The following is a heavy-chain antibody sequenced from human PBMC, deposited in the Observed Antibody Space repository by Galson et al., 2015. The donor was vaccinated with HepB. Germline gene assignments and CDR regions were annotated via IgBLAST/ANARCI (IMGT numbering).Heavy chain of an antibody. CDR1: GFTFSSYG. Sequence: SLRLSCAASGFTFSSYGMHWVRQAPGKGLEWVAVISYDGSNKYYADSVKGRFTISRDNSKNTLYLQMNSLRAEDTAVYYCAKDCLDKEDHWLIVGASGGYFDLWGRGTLVTVSS. CDR3: AKDCLDKEDHWLIVGASGGYFDL. V-gene: IGHV3-30*18. D-gene: IGHD1-26*01. CDR2: ISYDGSNK. J-gene: IGHJ2*01.